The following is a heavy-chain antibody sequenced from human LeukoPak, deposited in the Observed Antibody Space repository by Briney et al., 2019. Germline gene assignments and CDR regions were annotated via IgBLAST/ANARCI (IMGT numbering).Heavy chain of an antibody. CDR2: IYYSGST. J-gene: IGHJ4*02. Sequence: SEALSLTCTVSGGSISSYYWGWIRQPPGKGLEWIGYIYYSGSTNYNPSLKSRVTISVDTSKNQFSLKLSSVTAADTAVYYCARCSWGTHPDYWGQGTLVTVSS. D-gene: IGHD3-16*01. V-gene: IGHV4-59*08. CDR1: GGSISSYY. CDR3: ARCSWGTHPDY.